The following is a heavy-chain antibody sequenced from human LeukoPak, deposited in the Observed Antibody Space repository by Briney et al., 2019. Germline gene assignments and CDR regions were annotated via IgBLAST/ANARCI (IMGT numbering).Heavy chain of an antibody. CDR2: INWNGGCA. V-gene: IGHV3-20*03. D-gene: IGHD1-26*01. CDR3: AREVRDEWWDLLLGMDV. Sequence: GGSLRLSHAPSGSTLDDYVMSWVRQAAGKELQWVSGINWNGGCAGYADSVKGRFIISRDNAKYSLYLQMNSLRAEVTALYYCAREVRDEWWDLLLGMDVWGQGTTVTVSS. J-gene: IGHJ6*02. CDR1: GSTLDDYV.